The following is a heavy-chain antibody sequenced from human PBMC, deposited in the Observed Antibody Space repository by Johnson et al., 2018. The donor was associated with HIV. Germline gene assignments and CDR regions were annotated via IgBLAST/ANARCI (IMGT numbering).Heavy chain of an antibody. J-gene: IGHJ3*02. CDR2: ISYDGSNK. V-gene: IGHV3-30-3*01. CDR3: ARVKQQVVRVGSDAFDI. Sequence: QVQLVESGGGVVQPGRSLRLSCAASGFTFSSYAMHWVRQAPGKGLEWVAVISYDGSNKYYADSVKGRFTISRDNSKNTLYLQMNILSAEDTALYYCARVKQQVVRVGSDAFDIWGQGTMVTVSS. D-gene: IGHD6-13*01. CDR1: GFTFSSYA.